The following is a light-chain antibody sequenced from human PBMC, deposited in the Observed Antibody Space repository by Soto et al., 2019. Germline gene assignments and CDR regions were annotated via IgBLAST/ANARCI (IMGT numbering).Light chain of an antibody. Sequence: QSALTQPASVSGSPGQSIAISCTGTSSDVGGYNLVSWYHQHPGKAPKFLIYEDSKRPSGVSDRFSGSKSGNTASLTISGLQAEDEADHYCCSHAGSSTYVVFGGGTKLTVL. CDR2: EDS. J-gene: IGLJ2*01. CDR1: SSDVGGYNL. CDR3: CSHAGSSTYVV. V-gene: IGLV2-23*01.